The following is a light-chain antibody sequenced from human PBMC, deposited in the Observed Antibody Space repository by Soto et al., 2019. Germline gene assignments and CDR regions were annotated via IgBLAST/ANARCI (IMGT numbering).Light chain of an antibody. CDR1: QSIGST. V-gene: IGKV3-15*01. CDR3: QHYKTWPLS. Sequence: EIVMTQSPATLSVSPGERATLSCRASQSIGSTLAWYQQKPGQTPRLLIYDASTRATGIPARFSGIGSGTEFTLIISSLQSEDFAVYYCQHYKTWPLSFXGGTKADIK. CDR2: DAS. J-gene: IGKJ4*01.